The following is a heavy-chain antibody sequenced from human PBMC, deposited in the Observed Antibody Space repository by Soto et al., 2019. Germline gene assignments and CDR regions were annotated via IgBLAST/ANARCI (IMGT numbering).Heavy chain of an antibody. CDR2: ISAYNGNT. D-gene: IGHD2-2*02. CDR1: GYTFTSYG. Sequence: QVQLVQSGAEVKKPGASVKVSCKASGYTFTSYGISWVRQAPGQGLEWMGWISAYNGNTNYAQKLQGRVTMTTDTSTSTAYMELRSLRSDDTAVYYCARDRPPGYCSSTSCYRGLYYGMDVWVQGTTVTVSS. CDR3: ARDRPPGYCSSTSCYRGLYYGMDV. J-gene: IGHJ6*02. V-gene: IGHV1-18*01.